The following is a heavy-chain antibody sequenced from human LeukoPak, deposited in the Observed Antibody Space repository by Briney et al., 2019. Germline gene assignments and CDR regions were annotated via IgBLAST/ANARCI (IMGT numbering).Heavy chain of an antibody. CDR3: ARGVATNRYYFDY. Sequence: ASVKVSCKASGYTFTSYAMHWVRQAPGQRLEWMGWINAGNGNTKYSQKFQGRVTITRDTSASTAYMELSSLRSEGTAVYSCARGVATNRYYFDYWGQGTLVTVSS. CDR1: GYTFTSYA. CDR2: INAGNGNT. D-gene: IGHD5-12*01. J-gene: IGHJ4*02. V-gene: IGHV1-3*01.